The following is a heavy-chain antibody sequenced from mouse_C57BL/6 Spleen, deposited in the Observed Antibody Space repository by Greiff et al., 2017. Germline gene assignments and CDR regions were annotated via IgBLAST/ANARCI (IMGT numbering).Heavy chain of an antibody. D-gene: IGHD1-1*01. CDR2: IDPEDGDT. CDR3: AGRHYYGSSPYAMDY. V-gene: IGHV14-2*01. J-gene: IGHJ4*01. CDR1: GFNIKDYY. Sequence: EVQLQQSGAELVKPGASVKLSCTASGFNIKDYYMHWVKQRTEQGLEWIGRIDPEDGDTKYAPKFQGKASITAATASNTAYLQLSSLTSEDTAVYYCAGRHYYGSSPYAMDYWGQGTSVTVSS.